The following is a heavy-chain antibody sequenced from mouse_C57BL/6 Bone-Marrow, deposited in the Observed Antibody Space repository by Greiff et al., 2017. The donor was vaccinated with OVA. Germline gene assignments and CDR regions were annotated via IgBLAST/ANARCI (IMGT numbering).Heavy chain of an antibody. J-gene: IGHJ2*01. Sequence: EVKLVESGAELVRPGASVKLSCTASGFNIKDYYMHWVKERPEQGLEWIGWIDPENGDTEYASKFQGKATITADTSSKTVYLHRSSLTSEDTAVYYCTTYRYWGQGTTLTVTS. CDR3: TTYRY. CDR1: GFNIKDYY. CDR2: IDPENGDT. V-gene: IGHV14-4*01.